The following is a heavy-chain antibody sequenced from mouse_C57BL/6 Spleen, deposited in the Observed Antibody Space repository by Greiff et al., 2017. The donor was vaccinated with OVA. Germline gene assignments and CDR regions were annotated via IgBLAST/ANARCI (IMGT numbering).Heavy chain of an antibody. V-gene: IGHV1-64*01. CDR3: ASTPEPYDPSAMDY. J-gene: IGHJ4*01. D-gene: IGHD2-3*01. Sequence: QVQLQQPGAELVKPGASVKLSCKASGYTFTSYWMHWVKQRPGQGLEWIGMIHPNSGSTNYNEKFKSKATLTVDKSSSTAYMQLSSLTSEDSAVYYCASTPEPYDPSAMDYWGQGTSVTVSS. CDR1: GYTFTSYW. CDR2: IHPNSGST.